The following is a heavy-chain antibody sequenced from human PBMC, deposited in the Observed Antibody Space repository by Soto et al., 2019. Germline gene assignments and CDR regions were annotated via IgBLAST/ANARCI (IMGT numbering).Heavy chain of an antibody. D-gene: IGHD3-3*01. Sequence: SETLSLTCAVYGGSFSGYYWSWIRQPPGKGLEWIGEINHSGSTNYNPSLKSRVTISVDTSKNQFSLKLSSVTAADTAVYYCARGFYDFWSGYCFDYWGQGTLVTVSS. V-gene: IGHV4-34*01. CDR2: INHSGST. J-gene: IGHJ4*02. CDR3: ARGFYDFWSGYCFDY. CDR1: GGSFSGYY.